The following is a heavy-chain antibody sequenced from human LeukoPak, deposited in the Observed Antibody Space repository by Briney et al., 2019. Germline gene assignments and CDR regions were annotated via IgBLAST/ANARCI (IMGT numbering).Heavy chain of an antibody. V-gene: IGHV4-59*12. CDR3: ARRVQSGSSSWYLTDYYYYVMEI. CDR1: VGSITRYD. Sequence: SETHSKHCMHSVGSITRYDWSCSRQPPGKGLECIGYIYYSGSTNYNPSLKSRVTISVDTSKNQFSLKLSSVTAADTAVYYCARRVQSGSSSWYLTDYYYYVMEIWGQGWTFTVSS. J-gene: IGHJ6*02. D-gene: IGHD6-13*01. CDR2: IYYSGST.